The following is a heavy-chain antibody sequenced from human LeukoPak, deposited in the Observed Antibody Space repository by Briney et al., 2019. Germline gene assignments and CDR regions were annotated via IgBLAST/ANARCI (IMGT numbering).Heavy chain of an antibody. CDR3: ARDGPSGYRRMEAFDI. Sequence: SETLSLTCTVSGGSISSSSYYWGWIRQPPGKGLEWIGSIYYSGSTYYNPSLKSRVTISVDTSKNQFSPKLSSVTAADTAVYYCARDGPSGYRRMEAFDIWGQGTMVTVSS. V-gene: IGHV4-39*07. CDR1: GGSISSSSYY. D-gene: IGHD3-22*01. CDR2: IYYSGST. J-gene: IGHJ3*02.